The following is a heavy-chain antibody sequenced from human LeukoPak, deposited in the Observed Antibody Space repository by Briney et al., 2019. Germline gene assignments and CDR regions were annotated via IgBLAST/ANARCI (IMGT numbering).Heavy chain of an antibody. CDR3: ARGLYTTGWYYEY. CDR2: INHSEST. V-gene: IGHV4-34*01. Sequence: QXPXXXLEWIGEINHSESTNYNPSLKSRVTISVDTSKNQFSLKLSSVTAADTAVYYCARGLYTTGWYYEYWGQGTLVTVSS. J-gene: IGHJ4*02. D-gene: IGHD6-19*01.